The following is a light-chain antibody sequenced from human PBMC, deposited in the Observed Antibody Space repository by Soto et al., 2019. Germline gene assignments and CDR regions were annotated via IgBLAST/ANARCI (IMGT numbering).Light chain of an antibody. J-gene: IGKJ2*01. CDR3: QHYDSYPYT. V-gene: IGKV1-5*03. Sequence: DIQMTQSPSTLSASVGDRVTITCRASQTIGGWVAWFQQKPGRAPKLLIFAASALETGVPSRFSGRGSGTKFPLSITLVQPDEFATDYSQHYDSYPYTFGQGTKVEMK. CDR1: QTIGGW. CDR2: AAS.